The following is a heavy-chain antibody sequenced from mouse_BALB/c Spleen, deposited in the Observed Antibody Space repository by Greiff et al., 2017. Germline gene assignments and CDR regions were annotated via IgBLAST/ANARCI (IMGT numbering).Heavy chain of an antibody. Sequence: EVQLQQSGAELVKPGASVKLSCTASGFNIKDTYMHWVKQRPEQGLEWIGRIDPANGNTKYDPKFQGKATITADTSSNTAYLQLSSLTSEDTAVYYCADRYDYAMDYWGQGTSVTVSS. CDR2: IDPANGNT. J-gene: IGHJ4*01. V-gene: IGHV14-3*02. CDR1: GFNIKDTY. D-gene: IGHD2-14*01. CDR3: ADRYDYAMDY.